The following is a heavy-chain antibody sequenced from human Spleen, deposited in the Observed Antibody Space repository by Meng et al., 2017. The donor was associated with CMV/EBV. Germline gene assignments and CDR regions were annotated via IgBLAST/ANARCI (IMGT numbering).Heavy chain of an antibody. J-gene: IGHJ4*02. CDR3: ARGGAIAARPADY. CDR2: ISGTLRTI. Sequence: GGSLRLSCEGSGFMFSDYYITWIRQAPGKGLEWVSYISGTLRTIYYADSMKGRFTISRDNAKNSLYLQMNSLRAEDTAVYYCARGGAIAARPADYWGQGTLVTVSS. CDR1: GFMFSDYY. V-gene: IGHV3-11*04. D-gene: IGHD6-6*01.